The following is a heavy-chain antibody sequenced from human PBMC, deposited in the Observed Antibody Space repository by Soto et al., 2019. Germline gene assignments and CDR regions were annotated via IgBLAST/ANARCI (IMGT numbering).Heavy chain of an antibody. CDR3: ARDGSGTIGVQ. CDR2: ISGSDVRT. D-gene: IGHD3-10*01. J-gene: IGHJ4*02. CDR1: GFTFSSYA. Sequence: EVQLLESGGGLVQPGGSLRLSCAASGFTFSSYAMSWVRQAPGKGLGWVSTISGSDVRTYYADSVKGRSTISRDNSKSTLYLQMNTLRAEDTAVYYCARDGSGTIGVQWGQASLVTASS. V-gene: IGHV3-23*01.